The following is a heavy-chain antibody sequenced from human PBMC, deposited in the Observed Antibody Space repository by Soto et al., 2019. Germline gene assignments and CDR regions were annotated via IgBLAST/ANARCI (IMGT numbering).Heavy chain of an antibody. D-gene: IGHD6-6*01. CDR2: VSAYNGER. Sequence: QVQLVQSGAEVKKPGASVKVSCKASGYTFTNYGINWVRQAPGQGLEWLGWVSAYNGERRNAQWVQARVIMTTDTSTPTAYMELRSLMSDDTAVYYCSRGTSIPASGDYWGQGTLVTVSS. CDR3: SRGTSIPASGDY. J-gene: IGHJ4*01. CDR1: GYTFTNYG. V-gene: IGHV1-18*01.